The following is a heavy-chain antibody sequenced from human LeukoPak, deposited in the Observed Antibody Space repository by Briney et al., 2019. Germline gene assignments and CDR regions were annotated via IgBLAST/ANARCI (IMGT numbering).Heavy chain of an antibody. CDR2: IKADGGEK. J-gene: IGHJ4*02. V-gene: IGHV3-7*01. CDR3: ARGGAARPDF. D-gene: IGHD6-6*01. CDR1: GFTFSTYW. Sequence: HPGGSLRLSCAAPGFTFSTYWMNWFRQTPGKGLEWVAKIKADGGEKDHGGSVKGRFTISRDNAKNSLYLQMNSLRVEDTAVYYCARGGAARPDFWGQGTLVAVSS.